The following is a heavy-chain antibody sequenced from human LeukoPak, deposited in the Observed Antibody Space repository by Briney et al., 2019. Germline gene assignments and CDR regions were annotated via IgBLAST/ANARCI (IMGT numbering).Heavy chain of an antibody. CDR1: RFTFNKYG. V-gene: IGHV3-30*18. CDR3: AKGGGYGGYDTDAFDI. Sequence: GRSLRLSCAASRFTFNKYGMHWVRQAPGKGLEWVAVIPYDGTNKYYTDSVKGRFTISRDNSKNTLYLQMNSLRAEDTALYYCAKGGGYGGYDTDAFDIWGQGTMVTVSS. CDR2: IPYDGTNK. D-gene: IGHD5-12*01. J-gene: IGHJ3*02.